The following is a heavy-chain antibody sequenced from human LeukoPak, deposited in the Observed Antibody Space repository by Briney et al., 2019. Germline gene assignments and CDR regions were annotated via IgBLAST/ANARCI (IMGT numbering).Heavy chain of an antibody. CDR3: ARGALLYYFDY. CDR2: IYSGGST. J-gene: IGHJ4*02. CDR1: GFTVSSNY. D-gene: IGHD2-21*01. V-gene: IGHV3-53*01. Sequence: GGSLRLSCAASGFTVSSNYMSWVRQAPGKGLEWVSVIYSGGSTYYADSVKGRFTLSRDNSKNTLYLQMNSLRAEDTAVYYCARGALLYYFDYWGQGTLVTVSS.